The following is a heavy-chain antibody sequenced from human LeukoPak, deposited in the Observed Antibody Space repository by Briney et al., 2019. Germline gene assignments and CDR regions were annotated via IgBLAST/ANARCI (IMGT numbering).Heavy chain of an antibody. CDR2: ISSSSSYI. Sequence: GGSPRLSCAASGFTFSSYSMNWVRQAPGKGLEWVSSISSSSSYIYYADSVKGRFTISRDNAKNSLYLQMNSLRTEDTALYYCAKDSGQWLAIDYWGQGTLVTVSS. CDR1: GFTFSSYS. J-gene: IGHJ4*02. D-gene: IGHD6-19*01. V-gene: IGHV3-21*04. CDR3: AKDSGQWLAIDY.